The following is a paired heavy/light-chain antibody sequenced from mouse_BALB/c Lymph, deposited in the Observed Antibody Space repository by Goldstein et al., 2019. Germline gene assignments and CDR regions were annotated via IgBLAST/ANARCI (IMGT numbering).Heavy chain of an antibody. J-gene: IGHJ3*01. CDR3: AREGMVLRLRFAY. D-gene: IGHD1-2*01. CDR1: GDSITSGY. CDR2: ISYSGST. Sequence: EVQLQESGPSLVKPSQTLSLTCSVTGDSITSGYWNWIRKFPGNKLEYMGYISYSGSTYYNPSLKSRISITRDTSKNQYYLQLNSVTTEDTATYYCAREGMVLRLRFAYWGQGTLVTVSA. V-gene: IGHV3-8*02.
Light chain of an antibody. V-gene: IGKV6-32*01. J-gene: IGKJ5*01. CDR1: QSVSND. CDR3: QQDYSSLT. CDR2: YAS. Sequence: SIVMTQTPKFLLVSAGDRVTITCKASQSVSNDVAWYQQKPGQSPKLLIYYASNRYTGVPDRFTGSGYGTDFTFTISTVQAEDLAVYFCQQDYSSLTFGAGTKLELK.